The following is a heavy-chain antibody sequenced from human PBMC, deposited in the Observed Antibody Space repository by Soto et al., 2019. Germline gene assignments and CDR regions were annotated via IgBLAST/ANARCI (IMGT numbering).Heavy chain of an antibody. CDR1: GGSVSSGSYY. Sequence: SETLSLTCTVSGGSVSSGSYYWSWIRQPPGNGLEWIGYISYSGTTNYNPSLKSLVTISADTSKNQFSLKLSSVTAADTAVYYCARGPGYSTGWYPPYPDHCGQGTLVTVSS. D-gene: IGHD6-13*01. V-gene: IGHV4-61*01. CDR2: ISYSGTT. CDR3: ARGPGYSTGWYPPYPDH. J-gene: IGHJ4*02.